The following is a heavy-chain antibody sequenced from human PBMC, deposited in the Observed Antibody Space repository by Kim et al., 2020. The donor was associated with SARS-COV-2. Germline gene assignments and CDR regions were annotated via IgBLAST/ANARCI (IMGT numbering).Heavy chain of an antibody. CDR1: GFTFSSYG. D-gene: IGHD2-2*01. CDR3: AKDRGLDTVIVVVPAARRGMDY. J-gene: IGHJ4*02. CDR2: ISYDGSNK. Sequence: GGSLRLSCAASGFTFSSYGMHWVRQAPGKGLEWVAVISYDGSNKYYADSVKGRFTISRYNSKNTLYLQMNSLRAEDTAVYYCAKDRGLDTVIVVVPAARRGMDYWGQGALVTVSS. V-gene: IGHV3-30*18.